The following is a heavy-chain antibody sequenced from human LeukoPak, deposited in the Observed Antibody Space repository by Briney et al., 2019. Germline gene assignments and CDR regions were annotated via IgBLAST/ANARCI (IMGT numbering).Heavy chain of an antibody. V-gene: IGHV3-23*01. CDR2: IIDSGDIT. J-gene: IGHJ6*03. Sequence: PGWSLRLSCDASGFTFSSYVMSWVRQAAGKGVEGVSGIIDSGDITYYATSVKGSITISRDNSKNTLHLQMNSLRAEDTAVYYCAKLGGQEVYNYCVDVWGKGTKVAVSS. CDR1: GFTFSSYV. D-gene: IGHD3-16*01. CDR3: AKLGGQEVYNYCVDV.